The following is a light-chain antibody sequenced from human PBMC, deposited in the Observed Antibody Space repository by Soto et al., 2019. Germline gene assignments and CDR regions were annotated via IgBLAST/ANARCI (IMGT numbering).Light chain of an antibody. Sequence: QSVVTQPPSASGTPGQRVTIACSGSSSNIGRNTVHWYQQLPGTTPKLLIYSNDQRPSGVPDRFSGSKSGSSASPAISGLQSEDEADYYCAAWDDSLNGVVFGGGTKLTVL. CDR3: AAWDDSLNGVV. J-gene: IGLJ2*01. CDR1: SSNIGRNT. CDR2: SND. V-gene: IGLV1-44*01.